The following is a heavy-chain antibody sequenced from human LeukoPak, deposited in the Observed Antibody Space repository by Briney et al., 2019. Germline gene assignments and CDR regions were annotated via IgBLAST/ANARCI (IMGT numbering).Heavy chain of an antibody. J-gene: IGHJ3*02. CDR3: ARDSNPGDAFDI. CDR1: GYTFTSYG. CDR2: ISAYNGNT. V-gene: IGHV1-18*01. Sequence: SVKVSCKASGYTFTSYGISWVLQAPGQGLEWMGWISAYNGNTNYAQKLQGRVTMTTDTSTSTAYMELRSLRSDDTAVYYCARDSNPGDAFDIWGQGTMVTVSS.